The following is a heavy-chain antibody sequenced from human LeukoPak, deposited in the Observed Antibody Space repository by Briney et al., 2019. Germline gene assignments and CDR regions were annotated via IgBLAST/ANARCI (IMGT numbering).Heavy chain of an antibody. J-gene: IGHJ5*02. CDR2: IWYDGSNK. V-gene: IGHV3-33*01. D-gene: IGHD5-12*01. CDR1: GFTFSSYG. CDR3: ARGRGSNWFDP. Sequence: GRSLRLSCAASGFTFSSYGMHWVRQAPGKGLEWVAVIWYDGSNKYYADSVKGRFTISRDNSKNTLYLQMNSLRAEDTAVYYCARGRGSNWFDPWGQGTLVTVSS.